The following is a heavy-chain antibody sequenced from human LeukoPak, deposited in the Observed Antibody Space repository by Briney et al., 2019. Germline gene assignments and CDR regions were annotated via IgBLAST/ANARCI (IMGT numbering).Heavy chain of an antibody. CDR3: ARVGGYSYGDTDY. J-gene: IGHJ4*02. Sequence: SETLSLTCAVSGDYISSSSYYWGWIRQSPGTGLEWIGDIYHSGRTYYNPSLKSRVAISIDTSKNQFSLRLRSVTAADTAVYYCARVGGYSYGDTDYWGQGTLVTVSS. CDR1: GDYISSSSYY. V-gene: IGHV4-39*01. D-gene: IGHD5-18*01. CDR2: IYHSGRT.